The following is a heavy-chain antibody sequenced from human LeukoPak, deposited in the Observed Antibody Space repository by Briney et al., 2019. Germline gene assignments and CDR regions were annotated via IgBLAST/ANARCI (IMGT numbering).Heavy chain of an antibody. CDR2: INPNSGGT. Sequence: ASVKVSCKASGYTFTGYYMHWVRQAPGQGLEWMGWINPNSGGTNYAQKFQGRVTMTRDTSISTAYMELSRLRSDDTAVYYCARIAGWFGEFQDHWGQGTLVTVSS. D-gene: IGHD3-10*01. V-gene: IGHV1-2*02. CDR1: GYTFTGYY. CDR3: ARIAGWFGEFQDH. J-gene: IGHJ4*02.